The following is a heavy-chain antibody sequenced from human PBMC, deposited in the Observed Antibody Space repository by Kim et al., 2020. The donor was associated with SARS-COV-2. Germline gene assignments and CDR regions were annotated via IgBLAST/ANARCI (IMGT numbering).Heavy chain of an antibody. D-gene: IGHD3-22*01. CDR2: INHSGST. CDR3: ARGARITMIVALRYFDL. CDR1: GGSFSGYY. J-gene: IGHJ2*01. Sequence: SETLSLTCAVYGGSFSGYYWSWIRQPPGKGLEWIGEINHSGSTNYNPSLKSRVTISVDTSKNQFSLKLSSVTAADTAVYYCARGARITMIVALRYFDLWGRGTLVTVSS. V-gene: IGHV4-34*01.